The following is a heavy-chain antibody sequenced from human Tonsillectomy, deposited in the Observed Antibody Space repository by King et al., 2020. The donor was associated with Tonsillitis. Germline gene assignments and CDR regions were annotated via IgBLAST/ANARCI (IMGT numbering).Heavy chain of an antibody. Sequence: VQLVESGGGVVKPGGSLRLSCAASGFTFSDHYMSWIRQAPGKGLEWVSSISSGGSNVYYADSVKGRFTISRDNAKNSLYLQMNSLRAEDTAVYYWARDRWFGGVWGQGTTVTVSS. V-gene: IGHV3-11*01. D-gene: IGHD3-10*01. CDR2: ISSGGSNV. CDR1: GFTFSDHY. J-gene: IGHJ6*02. CDR3: ARDRWFGGV.